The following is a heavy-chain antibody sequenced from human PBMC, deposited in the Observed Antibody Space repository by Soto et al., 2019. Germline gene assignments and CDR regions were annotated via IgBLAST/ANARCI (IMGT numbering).Heavy chain of an antibody. CDR1: GGSICRYY. CDR2: INHSGST. J-gene: IGHJ5*02. V-gene: IGHV4-34*01. CDR3: ARFRRFGELLQDDWFDP. Sequence: SEPRSLTCPVYGGSICRYYSNWIRQPPGKGLEWIGEINHSGSTNYNPSLKSRVTISEDTSKNQFSLKLSSVTAADTAVYYCARFRRFGELLQDDWFDPWGQGTLVTVSS. D-gene: IGHD3-10*01.